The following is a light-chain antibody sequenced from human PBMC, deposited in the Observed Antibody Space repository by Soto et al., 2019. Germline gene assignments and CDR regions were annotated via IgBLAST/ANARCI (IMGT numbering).Light chain of an antibody. CDR3: QHYNNWPFT. Sequence: EIVMTQSPATLSVSPGERATLSCRASQSISSNLALYQQKPGQAPSLLIYGASARATGIPARFSGSGSGTEFTLTISSLQSEDYAVYYCQHYNNWPFTFGQGTNLEIK. CDR2: GAS. J-gene: IGKJ2*01. CDR1: QSISSN. V-gene: IGKV3-15*01.